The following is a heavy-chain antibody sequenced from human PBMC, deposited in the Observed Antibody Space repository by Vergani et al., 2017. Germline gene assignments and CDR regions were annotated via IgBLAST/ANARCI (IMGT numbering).Heavy chain of an antibody. CDR2: IWSKPYGGTT. D-gene: IGHD3-16*01. V-gene: IGHV3-49*04. Sequence: EVHLVESGGGLVQPGRSLRLSCSGSGFTLGDYAMTWVRQAPGKGLEWVAFIWSKPYGGTTEYAASVKGRFTISRDDAKSIAYLQMSSLKAEDSDVYYCTRDRLYESYAYFDYWGQGSLVTVSP. CDR1: GFTLGDYA. J-gene: IGHJ4*02. CDR3: TRDRLYESYAYFDY.